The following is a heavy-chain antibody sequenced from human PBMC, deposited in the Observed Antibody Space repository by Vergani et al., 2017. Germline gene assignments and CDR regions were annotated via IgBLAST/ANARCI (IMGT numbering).Heavy chain of an antibody. V-gene: IGHV3-53*01. CDR2: IYSGGST. J-gene: IGHJ4*02. CDR3: ARVPADSSGLFDY. D-gene: IGHD3-22*01. Sequence: EVQLVESGGGLIQPGGSLRLSCAASGFTVSSNYMSWVRQAPGKGLEWVSVIYSGGSTYYADSVKGRFTISRDNSKNTLYLQMNSLRAEDTAVYYCARVPADSSGLFDYWGQGTLVTVSS. CDR1: GFTVSSNY.